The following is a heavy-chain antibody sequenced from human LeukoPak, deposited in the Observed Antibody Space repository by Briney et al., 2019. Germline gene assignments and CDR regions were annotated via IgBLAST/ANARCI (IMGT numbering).Heavy chain of an antibody. CDR3: AKYPGGFTGIVNYYHMDV. J-gene: IGHJ6*03. D-gene: IGHD1-26*01. Sequence: GRSLRLSCAASGFTFDDYGMHWVRQAPGKGLEWVAVISYDGSNKYYADSVKGRFTISRDNSKNTLFLQMNSLRAEDTALYYCAKYPGGFTGIVNYYHMDVWGKGTTVTVSS. CDR1: GFTFDDYG. CDR2: ISYDGSNK. V-gene: IGHV3-30*18.